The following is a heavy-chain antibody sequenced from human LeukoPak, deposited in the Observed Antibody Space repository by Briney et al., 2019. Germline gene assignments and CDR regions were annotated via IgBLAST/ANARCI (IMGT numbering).Heavy chain of an antibody. CDR1: GFTFSSYW. D-gene: IGHD1-1*01. CDR3: ARDKGGYPDY. Sequence: PGGSLRLSCAASGFTFSSYWMSWVRHAPGKGLEWLANINQDGRDTYYVDSVKGRFAVSRDNAKNSLYLQMNNVRADDTAVYYCARDKGGYPDYWGQGTLVTVSS. J-gene: IGHJ4*02. CDR2: INQDGRDT. V-gene: IGHV3-7*01.